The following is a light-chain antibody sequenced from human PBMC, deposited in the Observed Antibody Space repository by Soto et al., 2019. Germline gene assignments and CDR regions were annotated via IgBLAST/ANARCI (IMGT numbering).Light chain of an antibody. CDR2: EVS. Sequence: QSALTQPRSVSGSPGQSVSISCTGTSSDVGRYSYVSWYQQHPDKAPKLMIYEVSNRPSGVSNRFSGSKSGNTASLTISGLQSEDEGNYYCSSYTRGSTLVFGGGTKLTVL. CDR3: SSYTRGSTLV. J-gene: IGLJ3*02. V-gene: IGLV2-14*01. CDR1: SSDVGRYSY.